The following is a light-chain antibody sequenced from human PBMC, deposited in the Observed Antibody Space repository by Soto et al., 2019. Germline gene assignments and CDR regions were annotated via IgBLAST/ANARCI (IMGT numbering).Light chain of an antibody. V-gene: IGKV3-20*01. J-gene: IGKJ1*01. CDR2: GAS. Sequence: EVVLTQSPGTLSLSPGERATLSCRASETVTSDYLAWYQQKPGQAPRLLFYGASRRAAGIPDRFSGSGSGTDFTLIISRLEPEDFVVYYCHQYGTSPGTFGQGTKVEIK. CDR3: HQYGTSPGT. CDR1: ETVTSDY.